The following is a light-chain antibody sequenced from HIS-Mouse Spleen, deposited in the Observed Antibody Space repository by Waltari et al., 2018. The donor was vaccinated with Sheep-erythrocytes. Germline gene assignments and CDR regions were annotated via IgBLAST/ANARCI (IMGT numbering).Light chain of an antibody. V-gene: IGLV2-23*01. CDR1: RSDFGSYNL. CDR2: EGS. CDR3: CSYAGSSTPWV. Sequence: QSALTQPASVSGSPGQSITISCTGTRSDFGSYNLVSWYQQHPGKAPQLMIYEGSKRPSGVSNRFSGSKSGNTASLTISGLQAEDEADYYCCSYAGSSTPWVFGGGTKLTVL. J-gene: IGLJ3*02.